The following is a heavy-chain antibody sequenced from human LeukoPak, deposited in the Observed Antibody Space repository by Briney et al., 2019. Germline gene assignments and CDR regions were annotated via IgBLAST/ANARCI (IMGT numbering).Heavy chain of an antibody. V-gene: IGHV4-39*01. CDR2: IYYSGST. D-gene: IGHD2-2*01. J-gene: IGHJ6*03. CDR1: GDSISSSSYY. Sequence: SETLSLTCTVPGDSISSSSYYWGWIRQPPGKGLEWIGTIYYSGSTYYHPSLKSRVTISVDTSKNQFSLKLSSVTAADTAVYYCARRGLSGPAGPYYYYMDVWGKGTTVTVSS. CDR3: ARRGLSGPAGPYYYYMDV.